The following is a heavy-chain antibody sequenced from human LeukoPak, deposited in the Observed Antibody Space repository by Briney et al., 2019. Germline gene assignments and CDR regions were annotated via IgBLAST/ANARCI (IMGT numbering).Heavy chain of an antibody. V-gene: IGHV4-39*07. CDR3: ARAPRGGGWHLFDY. J-gene: IGHJ4*02. D-gene: IGHD6-19*01. CDR1: GGSISSSVYY. Sequence: SETLSLTCTVSGGSISSSVYYWGWIRQPPGKGLDWIGTIYYSGSTYYNPSLKSRVTISVDTSKNQFSLKLTSVTAADTAVYYCARAPRGGGWHLFDYWGQGILVTVSS. CDR2: IYYSGST.